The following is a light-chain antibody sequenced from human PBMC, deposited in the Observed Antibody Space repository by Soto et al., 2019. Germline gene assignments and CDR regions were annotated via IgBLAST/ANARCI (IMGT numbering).Light chain of an antibody. Sequence: DIQMTQSPSTLSASVGDRVTITCRAGRSVSSWLAWYQQKPGKAPKLLIYKASTLESGVPSRFSGSGSGTEFTLTISSLQPDDFATYYCQQYGNYWTFGPGTTVEI. CDR2: KAS. CDR1: RSVSSW. J-gene: IGKJ1*01. CDR3: QQYGNYWT. V-gene: IGKV1-5*03.